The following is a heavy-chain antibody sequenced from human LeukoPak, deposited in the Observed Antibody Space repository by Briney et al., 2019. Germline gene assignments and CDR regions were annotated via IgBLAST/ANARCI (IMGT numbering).Heavy chain of an antibody. J-gene: IGHJ4*02. V-gene: IGHV1-2*02. Sequence: ASVKVSCKASGGTFSSYAISWVRQAPGQGLEWMGWINPNSGGTNYAQKFQGRVTMTRDTSISTAYMELSRLRSDDTAVYYCARDGNGLDYWGQGTLVTVSS. CDR1: GGTFSSYA. CDR2: INPNSGGT. D-gene: IGHD1-1*01. CDR3: ARDGNGLDY.